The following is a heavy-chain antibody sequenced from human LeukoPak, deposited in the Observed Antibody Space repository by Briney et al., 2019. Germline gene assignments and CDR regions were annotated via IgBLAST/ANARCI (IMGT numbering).Heavy chain of an antibody. CDR3: ARDRKQYPRVYWFDP. V-gene: IGHV1-69*04. CDR2: IIPILGIA. Sequence: SVKVSCKASGGTFSSYAISWVRQAPGQGLEWMGRIIPILGIANYAQKFQGRVTITADKSTSTAYMELSSLRSEDTAVYYCARDRKQYPRVYWFDPWGQGTLVTVSS. CDR1: GGTFSSYA. J-gene: IGHJ5*02. D-gene: IGHD2-2*01.